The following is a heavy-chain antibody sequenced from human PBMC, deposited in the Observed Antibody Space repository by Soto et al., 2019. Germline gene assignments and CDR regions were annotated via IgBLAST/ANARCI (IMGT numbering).Heavy chain of an antibody. D-gene: IGHD4-4*01. Sequence: EVHLVESGGGLVKPGGSLRLSCAASGVTFSYYNMHWVRQAPGKGLEWVSSISNSRNYIYYADSVKGRFTISRDNTNNSLYLQMDSLRAEDTAVYYCAKDRQYPRDYFHYWGQGTLVTVSS. V-gene: IGHV3-21*04. CDR3: AKDRQYPRDYFHY. CDR2: ISNSRNYI. J-gene: IGHJ4*02. CDR1: GVTFSYYN.